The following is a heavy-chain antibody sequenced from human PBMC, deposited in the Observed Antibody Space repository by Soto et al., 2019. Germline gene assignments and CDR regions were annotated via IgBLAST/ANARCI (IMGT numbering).Heavy chain of an antibody. CDR2: MNPNSGNT. V-gene: IGHV1-8*02. CDR1: GYTFTSYA. J-gene: IGHJ3*02. CDR3: ARGLSSSSANAFDI. D-gene: IGHD6-19*01. Sequence: ASVKVSCKASGYTFTSYAMHWVRQAPGQRLEWMGWMNPNSGNTGYAQKFQGRVTMTRNTSISTAYMELSSLRSEDTAVYYCARGLSSSSANAFDIWGQGTMVTVSS.